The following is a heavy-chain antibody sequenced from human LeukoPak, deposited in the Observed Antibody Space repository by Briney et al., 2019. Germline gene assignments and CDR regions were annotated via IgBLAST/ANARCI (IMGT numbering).Heavy chain of an antibody. V-gene: IGHV1-2*02. D-gene: IGHD2-21*01. CDR3: VSWAGGNSDVASFDY. Sequence: ASLRVSCMASGYIFSDYYIHWVRQAPERGVEWMGWISRYSGATKLAQTFQGRVTLTRDTSISTAYVELSSLASDDTGVYYCVSWAGGNSDVASFDYWGQGTLVIVSS. J-gene: IGHJ4*02. CDR2: ISRYSGAT. CDR1: GYIFSDYY.